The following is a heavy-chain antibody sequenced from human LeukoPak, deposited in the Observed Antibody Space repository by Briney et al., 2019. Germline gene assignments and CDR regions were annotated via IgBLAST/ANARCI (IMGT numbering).Heavy chain of an antibody. Sequence: PSETLSLTCAVYGGSFSGYYWSWIRQPPGKGLEWIGEIYHSGSTNYNPSLKSRVTISVDKSKNQFSLKLSSVTAADTAVYYCARVKVVPAAMGFDYWGQGTLVTVSS. CDR1: GGSFSGYY. CDR3: ARVKVVPAAMGFDY. CDR2: IYHSGST. J-gene: IGHJ4*02. D-gene: IGHD2-2*01. V-gene: IGHV4-34*01.